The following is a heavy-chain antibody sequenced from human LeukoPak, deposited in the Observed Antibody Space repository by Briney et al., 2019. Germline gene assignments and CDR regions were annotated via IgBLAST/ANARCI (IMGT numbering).Heavy chain of an antibody. Sequence: GGSLRLSCAASGFTFDDYAMHWVRQAPGKGLEWVSGISWNSGSIGYADSVKGQFTISRDNAKNSLYLQMNSLRAEDTALYYCAKDKVLLWFGGPFDYWGQGTLVTVSS. CDR3: AKDKVLLWFGGPFDY. D-gene: IGHD3-10*01. CDR2: ISWNSGSI. CDR1: GFTFDDYA. J-gene: IGHJ4*02. V-gene: IGHV3-9*01.